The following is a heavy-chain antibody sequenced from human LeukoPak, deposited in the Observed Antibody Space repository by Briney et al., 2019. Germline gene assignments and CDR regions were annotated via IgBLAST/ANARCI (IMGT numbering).Heavy chain of an antibody. CDR3: ARSHPPYYDFWSGYFNYYYYYMDV. D-gene: IGHD3-3*01. CDR2: IKQEGSEK. J-gene: IGHJ6*03. CDR1: GFTFSRYW. V-gene: IGHV3-7*01. Sequence: GGSLRLSCAASGFTFSRYWMRWVRQAPGKELEGVANIKQEGSEKYYVDSVKGRFTISRDNAKNSLYLQMNSLRAEDTAVYYCARSHPPYYDFWSGYFNYYYYYMDVWGKGTTVTVSS.